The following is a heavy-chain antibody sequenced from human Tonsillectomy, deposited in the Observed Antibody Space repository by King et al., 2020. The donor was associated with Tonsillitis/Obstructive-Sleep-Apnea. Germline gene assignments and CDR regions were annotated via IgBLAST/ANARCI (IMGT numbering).Heavy chain of an antibody. CDR1: GYTFTSYD. J-gene: IGHJ1*01. CDR3: ARDYYDCSGYYHGFFQH. Sequence: LQLVQSGAEVKKPGASGKVSCKASGYTFTSYDITWVRQAPGQGLEWMGWSRPNNGDTNYAQKLQGRVTMTSDTSTSPAYMELRSLRSDDTAVYYCARDYYDCSGYYHGFFQHCGQGTMVTVSS. D-gene: IGHD3-22*01. V-gene: IGHV1-18*01. CDR2: SRPNNGDT.